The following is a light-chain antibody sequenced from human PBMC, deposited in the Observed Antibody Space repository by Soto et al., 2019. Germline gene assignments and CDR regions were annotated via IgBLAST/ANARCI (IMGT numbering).Light chain of an antibody. V-gene: IGKV1-5*03. CDR1: QTISSW. CDR2: KAS. J-gene: IGKJ4*01. Sequence: IQMTHSPSTLSGSVGDRVTITCRASQTISSWLAWFQQRPGRAPKFLIYKASSLKNGVPLRFSGSGSGTEFTLTISSLQSEDCAIYYCQQYHTWPITFGGGTKVDIK. CDR3: QQYHTWPIT.